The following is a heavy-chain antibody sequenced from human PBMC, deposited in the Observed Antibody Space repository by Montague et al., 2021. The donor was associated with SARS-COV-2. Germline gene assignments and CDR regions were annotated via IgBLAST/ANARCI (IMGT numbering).Heavy chain of an antibody. CDR3: ARIVGDCSSDSCYAVR. Sequence: SETLSLTCTVSGDSLHRSAYYWGWFRRPPGRGLEWVASVYYGTTTYNRSLKSGVIISVDTSTNQFSLELYSVTAADTAVYYCARIVGDCSSDSCYAVRWGQGTVVTVSS. J-gene: IGHJ4*02. V-gene: IGHV4-39*01. D-gene: IGHD2-2*01. CDR1: GDSLHRSAYY. CDR2: VYYGTTT.